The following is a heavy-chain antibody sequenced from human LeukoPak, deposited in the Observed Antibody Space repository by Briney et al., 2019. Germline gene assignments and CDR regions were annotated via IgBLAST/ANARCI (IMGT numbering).Heavy chain of an antibody. Sequence: SETLSLTCAVYGGSFSGYYWSWLRQPPGKGLEWIGEINHSGSTNYNPSLKSRVTISVDTSKNQFSLKLSSVTAADTAVYYCTRGRWFGELSVAFDIWGQGTMVTVSS. CDR2: INHSGST. CDR3: TRGRWFGELSVAFDI. J-gene: IGHJ3*02. D-gene: IGHD3-10*01. V-gene: IGHV4-34*01. CDR1: GGSFSGYY.